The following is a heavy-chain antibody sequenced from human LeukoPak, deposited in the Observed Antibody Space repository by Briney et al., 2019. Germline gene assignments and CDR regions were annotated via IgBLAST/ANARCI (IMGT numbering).Heavy chain of an antibody. D-gene: IGHD5-12*01. CDR2: IYSGGST. Sequence: GGSLRLSCAASGFTVSSNYMSWVRQAPGKRLEWVSVIYSGGSTYYADSVKGRFTISRDNSKNTLYLQMNSLRAEDTAVYYCARAIIDIVATIYFDYWGQGTLVTVSS. J-gene: IGHJ4*02. V-gene: IGHV3-53*01. CDR1: GFTVSSNY. CDR3: ARAIIDIVATIYFDY.